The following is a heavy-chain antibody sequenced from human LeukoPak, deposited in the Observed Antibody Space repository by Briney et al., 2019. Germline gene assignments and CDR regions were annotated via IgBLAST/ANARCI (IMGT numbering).Heavy chain of an antibody. CDR2: IYYSGST. D-gene: IGHD2-2*02. CDR1: GGSISSYY. J-gene: IGHJ4*02. Sequence: SETLSLTCTVSGGSISSYYWSWIRQPPGKGLGWIGYIYYSGSTNYNPSLKSRVTISVDTSKNQFSLKLSSVTAADTAVYYCARHVTYCSSTSCYTSGGFDYWGQGTLVTVSS. V-gene: IGHV4-59*08. CDR3: ARHVTYCSSTSCYTSGGFDY.